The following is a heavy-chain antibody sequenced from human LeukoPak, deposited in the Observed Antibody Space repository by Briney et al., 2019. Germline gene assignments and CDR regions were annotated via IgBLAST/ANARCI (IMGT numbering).Heavy chain of an antibody. D-gene: IGHD5-18*01. CDR3: ARGLAMVTS. CDR2: ISGSGSRT. J-gene: IGHJ4*02. CDR1: GFNFSIHD. V-gene: IGHV3-23*01. Sequence: GGSLRLSCEVTGFNFSIHDMSWIRQAPGKALQWVSGISGSGSRTYYADSVRGRFTISRDDSRTTLYLQMNRLSADDTAIYYCARGLAMVTSWGQGSLVTVLS.